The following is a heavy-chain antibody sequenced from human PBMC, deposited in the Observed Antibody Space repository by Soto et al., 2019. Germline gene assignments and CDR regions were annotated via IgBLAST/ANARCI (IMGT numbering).Heavy chain of an antibody. CDR1: GYTFTSYG. CDR3: AREYDYGSGPRY. J-gene: IGHJ4*02. Sequence: QVQLVQSGAEVKKPGASVKVSCMASGYTFTSYGITWVRQAPGQGLEWMGWISAYNGNTNYAQKLQGRVTMTTDTSTSSASMGLRSLRSDGTAAYYCAREYDYGSGPRYWGQGTRVTVSS. V-gene: IGHV1-18*01. D-gene: IGHD3-10*01. CDR2: ISAYNGNT.